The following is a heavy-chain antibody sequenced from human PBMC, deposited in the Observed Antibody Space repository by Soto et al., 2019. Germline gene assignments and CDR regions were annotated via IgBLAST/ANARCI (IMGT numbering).Heavy chain of an antibody. CDR1: GGSISSSSYY. J-gene: IGHJ5*02. D-gene: IGHD5-18*01. CDR3: ARDQGEDTAMDTLGA. V-gene: IGHV4-39*02. Sequence: PSETLSLTCPVSGGSISSSSYYWGWIRQPPGKGLEWIGSIYYSGSTYYNPSLKSRVTTSRDNAKNSLYLQMNSLRAEDTAVYYCARDQGEDTAMDTLGAWGQGTLVTVSS. CDR2: IYYSGST.